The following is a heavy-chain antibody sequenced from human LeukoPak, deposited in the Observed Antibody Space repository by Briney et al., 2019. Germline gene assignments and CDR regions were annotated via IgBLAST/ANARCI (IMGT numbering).Heavy chain of an antibody. CDR3: ARGLGYSSSWYPPSEYFQH. Sequence: ASVKVSCKASGYTFTSYGISWVRQAPGQGLEWMGWISAYNGNTNYAQKVQGRVTMTTDTSTSTVYMELGSLGSDDTAVYYCARGLGYSSSWYPPSEYFQHWGQGTLVTVSS. D-gene: IGHD6-13*01. CDR1: GYTFTSYG. CDR2: ISAYNGNT. V-gene: IGHV1-18*01. J-gene: IGHJ1*01.